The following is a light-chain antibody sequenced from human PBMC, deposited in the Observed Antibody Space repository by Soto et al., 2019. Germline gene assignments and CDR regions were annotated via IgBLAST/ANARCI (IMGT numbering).Light chain of an antibody. J-gene: IGLJ2*01. Sequence: QSVLTEPASMSGSLGPSITISCTGTSNDVGGYNYVSWYQQHPGKAPKLMIYEVTNRPSGISSRFSGSKSGNTASLTISGLQAEDEAVYSCGSYTSRSTVIFGGGTQLTVL. CDR2: EVT. V-gene: IGLV2-14*01. CDR3: GSYTSRSTVI. CDR1: SNDVGGYNY.